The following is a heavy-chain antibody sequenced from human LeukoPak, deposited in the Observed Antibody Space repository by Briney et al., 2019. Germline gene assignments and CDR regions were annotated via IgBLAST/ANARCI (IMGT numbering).Heavy chain of an antibody. CDR2: IAWDGTTT. J-gene: IGHJ4*02. V-gene: IGHV3-43*01. Sequence: GGSLRLPCAASGFAFDDYTMHWVRQPPGKGLQWVSLIAWDGTTTRYADSVKGRFTISRDNSKTSLYLQIDSLRTEDTALYYCAKVQNRRSSSSSGLDSWGQGTLVTVSS. D-gene: IGHD6-6*01. CDR3: AKVQNRRSSSSSGLDS. CDR1: GFAFDDYT.